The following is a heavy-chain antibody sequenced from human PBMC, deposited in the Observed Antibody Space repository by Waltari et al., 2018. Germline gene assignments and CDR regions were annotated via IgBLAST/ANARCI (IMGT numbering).Heavy chain of an antibody. Sequence: EVQLVETGGGLIQPGGPLRLSCAASGFTVSSNYMSWFRQDPGKGLEWVSVIYSGGSTYYADSVKGRFTISRDNSKNTLYLQMNSLRAEDTAVYYCARSGGSIAARLDAFDIWGQGTMVTVSS. J-gene: IGHJ3*02. CDR3: ARSGGSIAARLDAFDI. CDR2: IYSGGST. CDR1: GFTVSSNY. V-gene: IGHV3-53*02. D-gene: IGHD6-6*01.